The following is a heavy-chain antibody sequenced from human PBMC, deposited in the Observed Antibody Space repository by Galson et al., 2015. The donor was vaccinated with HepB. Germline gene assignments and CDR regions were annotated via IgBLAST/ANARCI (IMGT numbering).Heavy chain of an antibody. CDR3: ARDRYYYDSSGYYLFDH. CDR1: GFTVSSNY. D-gene: IGHD3-22*01. Sequence: SLRLSCAASGFTVSSNYMSWVRQAPGKGLEWVSVIYSGGSTYYADSVKGRFTISRDNSKNTLYLQMNSLRAEDTAVYYCARDRYYYDSSGYYLFDHWGQGTLVTVSS. J-gene: IGHJ4*02. V-gene: IGHV3-66*01. CDR2: IYSGGST.